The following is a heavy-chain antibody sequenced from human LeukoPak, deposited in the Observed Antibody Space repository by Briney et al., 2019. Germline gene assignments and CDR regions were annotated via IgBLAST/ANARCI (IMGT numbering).Heavy chain of an antibody. D-gene: IGHD3-22*01. V-gene: IGHV1-18*01. Sequence: GASVKVSCKASGYTFTSYGISWVRQAPGQGLEWMEWISAYNGNTNYAQKLQGRVTMTTDTSTSTAYMELRSLRSDDTAVYYCARDYYDSSPGEHWFDPWGQGTLVTVSS. CDR3: ARDYYDSSPGEHWFDP. CDR1: GYTFTSYG. J-gene: IGHJ5*02. CDR2: ISAYNGNT.